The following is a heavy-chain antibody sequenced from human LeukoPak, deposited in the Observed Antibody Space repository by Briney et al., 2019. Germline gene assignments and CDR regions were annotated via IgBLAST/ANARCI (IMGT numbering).Heavy chain of an antibody. J-gene: IGHJ6*03. V-gene: IGHV3-15*01. CDR2: IKSKADGEAT. CDR1: GFSFSDAW. CDR3: TTVKMSGTFWSLYYYFYYMDV. D-gene: IGHD3-3*01. Sequence: GGSLRLSCEGSGFSFSDAWINWVRQTPGKGLEWVGRIKSKADGEATDYSVPVEGRFTSSRDDSKKTLFLQMNSLRIEDTGLYYCTTVKMSGTFWSLYYYFYYMDVWGKGTTVTVSS.